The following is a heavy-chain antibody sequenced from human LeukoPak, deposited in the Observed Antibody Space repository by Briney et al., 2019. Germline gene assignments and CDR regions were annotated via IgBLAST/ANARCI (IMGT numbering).Heavy chain of an antibody. V-gene: IGHV4-59*01. CDR2: IYYSGST. Sequence: SETLSLTCTVSGGSISSDYWSWIRQPPGKGLEWIGYIYYSGSTNYNPSLKSRVTISVDTSKNQFSLKLSSVTAADTAVYYCARALEWFGDVYYYGMDLWGQGTTVTVSS. J-gene: IGHJ6*02. CDR1: GGSISSDY. D-gene: IGHD3-10*01. CDR3: ARALEWFGDVYYYGMDL.